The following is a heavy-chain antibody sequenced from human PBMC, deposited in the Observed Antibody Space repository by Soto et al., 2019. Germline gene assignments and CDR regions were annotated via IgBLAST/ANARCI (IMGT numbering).Heavy chain of an antibody. CDR3: AKKVPAAIRLYYFFGLDV. D-gene: IGHD2-2*01. V-gene: IGHV4-4*02. Sequence: QVQLQESGPGLVKPSGTLSLTCAVSGASISSDNRWTWVRQPPGEVLEWIGEISQSGTTKYNPSLASRVNISVDKSKNQFSLRLTSRTAADTAVYYCAKKVPAAIRLYYFFGLDVWGQGTTVTVS. J-gene: IGHJ6*02. CDR2: ISQSGTT. CDR1: GASISSDNR.